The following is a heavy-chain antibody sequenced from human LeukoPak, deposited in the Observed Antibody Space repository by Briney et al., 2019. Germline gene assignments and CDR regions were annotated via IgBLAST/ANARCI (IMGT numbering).Heavy chain of an antibody. CDR2: INPSGGST. J-gene: IGHJ3*02. CDR3: ARARVPMVRGVDAFDI. V-gene: IGHV1-46*01. D-gene: IGHD3-10*01. Sequence: EASVKVSCKASGYTFTSYYMHWVRQAPGQGLEWMGIINPSGGSTSYAQKFQGRVTMTRDTSTSTVYMELSSLRSEDTAVYYCARARVPMVRGVDAFDIWGQGTMVTVSS. CDR1: GYTFTSYY.